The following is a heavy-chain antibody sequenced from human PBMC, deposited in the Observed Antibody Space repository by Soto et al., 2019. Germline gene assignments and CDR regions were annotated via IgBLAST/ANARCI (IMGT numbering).Heavy chain of an antibody. CDR1: GGTFSSYA. CDR3: ARSLTGTYYYYGMDV. D-gene: IGHD1-20*01. CDR2: IIPIFGTA. Sequence: SVKVSCKASGGTFSSYAISWVRQAPGQGLEWMGGIIPIFGTADYAQKFQGRVTITADESTSTAYMELSSLRSEDTAVYYCARSLTGTYYYYGMDVWGQGTTVTVSS. V-gene: IGHV1-69*13. J-gene: IGHJ6*02.